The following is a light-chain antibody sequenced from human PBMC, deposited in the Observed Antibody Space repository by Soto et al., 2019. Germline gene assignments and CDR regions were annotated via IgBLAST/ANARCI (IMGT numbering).Light chain of an antibody. CDR1: QSVSSSY. V-gene: IGKV3-20*01. J-gene: IGKJ5*01. Sequence: EIVLTQSPGTLSLSPGERATLSCRASQSVSSSYLAWYQQKPGQAPRLLIYGASSRATGIPDRFSGSGSGTDFTLTISRLEPDDFAVYYCQQYGSSTITFGQGTHWRL. CDR3: QQYGSSTIT. CDR2: GAS.